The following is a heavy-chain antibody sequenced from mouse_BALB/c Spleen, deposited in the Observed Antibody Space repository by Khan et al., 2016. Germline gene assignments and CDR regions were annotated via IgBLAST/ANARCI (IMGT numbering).Heavy chain of an antibody. J-gene: IGHJ4*01. Sequence: IQLVQSGPDLVKPGASVKISCKASGYSFTGYYIYWVKQSHGKSLEWIGRVNPYNGGTSYNQKFKGKAVLTIDKSSTTAYMELRSLTSEDSAVYYSLRDAMDYWGQGTSVTVSS. D-gene: IGHD1-1*01. CDR3: LRDAMDY. CDR1: GYSFTGYY. V-gene: IGHV1-26*01. CDR2: VNPYNGGT.